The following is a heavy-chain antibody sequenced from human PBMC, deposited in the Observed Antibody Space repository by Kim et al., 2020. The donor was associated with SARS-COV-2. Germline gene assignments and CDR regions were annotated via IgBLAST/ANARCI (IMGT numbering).Heavy chain of an antibody. V-gene: IGHV3-43*01. J-gene: IGHJ4*02. D-gene: IGHD2-2*02. Sequence: YADSVKGRFTISRDNSKNSLYLQMNSLRTEDTALYYCAKDSQRYRLGFDYWGQGTLVTVSS. CDR3: AKDSQRYRLGFDY.